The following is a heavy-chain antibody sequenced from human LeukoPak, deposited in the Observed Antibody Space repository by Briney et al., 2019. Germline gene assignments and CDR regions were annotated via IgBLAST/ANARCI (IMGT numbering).Heavy chain of an antibody. D-gene: IGHD3-10*01. V-gene: IGHV4-59*02. J-gene: IGHJ4*02. CDR3: ARGYGSGSYNNFNQ. CDR1: GASVRGYY. Sequence: TSETLSLTCTVSGASVRGYYWSWIRPPPGEGLEWIGYIHYTGNTDYNPSLTSRVTMSVDTSKNQFSLMLTSVTAADTAVYYCARGYGSGSYNNFNQWGQGLLVAVSS. CDR2: IHYTGNT.